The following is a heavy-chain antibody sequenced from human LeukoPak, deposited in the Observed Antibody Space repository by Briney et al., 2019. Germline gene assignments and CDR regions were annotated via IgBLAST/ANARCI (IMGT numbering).Heavy chain of an antibody. CDR3: ARGASSWEYTTFDV. J-gene: IGHJ3*01. D-gene: IGHD6-13*01. CDR1: GFIFSTYS. CDR2: ISSSSGII. V-gene: IGHV3-48*01. Sequence: PGGSLRLSCAASGFIFSTYSMNWVRQAPGKGLEWVSYISSSSGIIYYADSVKGRFTISRDNAKNSLYLQMSSLRAEDMAIYYCARGASSWEYTTFDVWGQGTIVTVSS.